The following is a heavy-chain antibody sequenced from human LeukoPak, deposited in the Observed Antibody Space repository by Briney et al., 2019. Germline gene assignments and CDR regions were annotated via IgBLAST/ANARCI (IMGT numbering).Heavy chain of an antibody. CDR2: ISSNGGST. CDR3: ARVRVRGVIILYYFDY. V-gene: IGHV3-64*01. CDR1: GFTFSSYA. Sequence: GGSLRLSCAASGFTFSSYAMHWVRPAPGKGLEYVSAISSNGGSTYYANSVKGRFTISRDNSKNTLYLQMGSLRAEDMAVYYCARVRVRGVIILYYFDYWGQGTLVTVSS. J-gene: IGHJ4*02. D-gene: IGHD3-10*01.